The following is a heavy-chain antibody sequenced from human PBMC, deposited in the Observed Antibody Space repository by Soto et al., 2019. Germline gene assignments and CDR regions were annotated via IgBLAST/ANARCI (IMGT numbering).Heavy chain of an antibody. CDR3: ARAYDSSGYYYMVYFDY. D-gene: IGHD3-22*01. J-gene: IGHJ4*02. CDR1: GGSISSGGYY. CDR2: IYYSGST. Sequence: QVQLQESGPGLVKPSQTLSLTCTVSGGSISSGGYYWSWIRQHPGKGLEWIGYIYYSGSTYYHPSLKSRVTISVDTSKNQFSLKLSSVTAADTAVYYCARAYDSSGYYYMVYFDYWGQGTLVTVSS. V-gene: IGHV4-31*03.